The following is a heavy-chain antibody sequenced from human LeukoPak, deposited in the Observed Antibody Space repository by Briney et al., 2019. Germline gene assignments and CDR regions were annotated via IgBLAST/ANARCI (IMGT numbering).Heavy chain of an antibody. V-gene: IGHV1-69*13. J-gene: IGHJ4*02. CDR3: AREGLFTMVRRGTLDN. Sequence: ASVKVSFKASGCSFSSDGITWVRQAPGHGLEWMGGIIPSFRKPDYAKKFQGRVTLTADESTSTAYMELSSLRSEDTAVYYCAREGLFTMVRRGTLDNWGQGTLVTVSS. D-gene: IGHD3-10*01. CDR1: GCSFSSDG. CDR2: IIPSFRKP.